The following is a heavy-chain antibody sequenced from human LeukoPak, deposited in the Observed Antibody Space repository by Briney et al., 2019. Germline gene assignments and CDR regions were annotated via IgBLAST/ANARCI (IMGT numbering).Heavy chain of an antibody. V-gene: IGHV1-2*02. CDR3: ARDLQSYIVVVPAASLLGY. J-gene: IGHJ4*02. CDR2: INPNSGGT. CDR1: GYTFTGYY. Sequence: ASVKVSCKASGYTFTGYYMHWVRQAPGQGLEWMGWINPNSGGTNYAQKFQGRVTMTRDTSISTAYMELSRLRSDDTAVYYCARDLQSYIVVVPAASLLGYWGQGTLVTVSS. D-gene: IGHD2-2*01.